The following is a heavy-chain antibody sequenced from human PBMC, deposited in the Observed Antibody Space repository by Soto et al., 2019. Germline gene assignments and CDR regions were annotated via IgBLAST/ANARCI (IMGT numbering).Heavy chain of an antibody. J-gene: IGHJ4*02. CDR3: AKHYYYDSTGYSDY. Sequence: GGSLRLSCAVSGFTFSNYAMSWVRQAPGKGLEWVSGISGSGGSTYYADSVRGRFTISRDNSKNTLYLQMNSLRVEGTAVYFCAKHYYYDSTGYSDYWGQGALVTVSS. CDR1: GFTFSNYA. D-gene: IGHD3-22*01. CDR2: ISGSGGST. V-gene: IGHV3-23*01.